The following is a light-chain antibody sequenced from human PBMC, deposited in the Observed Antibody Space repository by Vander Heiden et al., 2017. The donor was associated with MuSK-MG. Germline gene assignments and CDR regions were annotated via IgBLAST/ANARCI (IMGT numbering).Light chain of an antibody. V-gene: IGKV1-9*01. CDR3: QQLNSYPFT. Sequence: DIQLTQSPSFLSASAGDRVTVTCRASQAISSYLAWYQQKPGKPPKLLIYAASTLQSGVPSRFSGSGSGTEFTLTISSLQPEDFATYYCQQLNSYPFTFGGGTKVEMK. CDR2: AAS. J-gene: IGKJ4*01. CDR1: QAISSY.